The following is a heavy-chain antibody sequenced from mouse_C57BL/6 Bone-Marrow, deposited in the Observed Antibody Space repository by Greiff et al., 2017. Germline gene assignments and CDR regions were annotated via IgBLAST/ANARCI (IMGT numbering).Heavy chain of an antibody. Sequence: QVHVKQSGPGLVAPSQSLSITCTVSGFSLTSYGVSWVRQPPGKGLEWLGVIWGDGSTNYHSALISRLSISKDNSKSQVFLKLNSLQTDDTATYYCAKGDYYGNYYAMDYWGQGTSVTVSS. D-gene: IGHD2-1*01. CDR3: AKGDYYGNYYAMDY. CDR2: IWGDGST. J-gene: IGHJ4*01. V-gene: IGHV2-3*01. CDR1: GFSLTSYG.